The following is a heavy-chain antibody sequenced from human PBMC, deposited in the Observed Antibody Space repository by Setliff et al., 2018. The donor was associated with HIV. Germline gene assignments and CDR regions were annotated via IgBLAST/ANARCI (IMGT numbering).Heavy chain of an antibody. CDR2: VYASGET. J-gene: IGHJ4*02. V-gene: IGHV4-34*09. D-gene: IGHD3-22*01. CDR1: GTSFSDHY. CDR3: ARGTYYSDPSGIFYGSHFDH. Sequence: SETLSLTCSVYGTSFSDHYWSWVRQTPGKGLEWIGYVYASGETNYNPSLNSRLILSVDTSKNQFSVGLTSVTAAYTAVYYCARGTYYSDPSGIFYGSHFDHWGQGALVTVSS.